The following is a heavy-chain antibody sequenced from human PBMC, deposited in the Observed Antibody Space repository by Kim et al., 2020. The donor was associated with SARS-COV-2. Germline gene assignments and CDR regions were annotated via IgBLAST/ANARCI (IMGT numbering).Heavy chain of an antibody. D-gene: IGHD1-1*01. CDR3: AKEKNVGLY. V-gene: IGHV3-9*01. CDR2: DTM. J-gene: IGHJ4*02. Sequence: DTMGYADSVKGRFTISRDNAKNSLYLQMNSLRADDTAFYYCAKEKNVGLYWGQGILVTVSS.